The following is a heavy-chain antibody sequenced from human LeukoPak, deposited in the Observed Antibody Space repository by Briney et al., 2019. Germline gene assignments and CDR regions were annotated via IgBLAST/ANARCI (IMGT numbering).Heavy chain of an antibody. J-gene: IGHJ4*02. CDR2: INPNSGGT. Sequence: ASVKVSCKAFGYTFTGYYMHWVRQAPGQGLEWMGRINPNSGGTNYAQKFQGRVTMTRDTSISTAYMELSRLRSDDTAVYYCARDGYYYDSSGYTWGQGTLVTVSS. CDR1: GYTFTGYY. V-gene: IGHV1-2*06. D-gene: IGHD3-22*01. CDR3: ARDGYYYDSSGYT.